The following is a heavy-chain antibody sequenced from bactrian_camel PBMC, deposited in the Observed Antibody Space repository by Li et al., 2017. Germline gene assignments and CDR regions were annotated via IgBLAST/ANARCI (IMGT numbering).Heavy chain of an antibody. CDR2: LDSDGRS. CDR3: VAAVVATFSQTFFRLDGIPT. J-gene: IGHJ4*01. Sequence: HVQLVESGGGSVQAGGSLRHSCASSGFPFSIYSMAWFRQAPGKEREGVAALDSDGRSLYSDSVKGRFTISKDNAKNTLFLHMSTLEPEDTAMYYCVAAVVATFSQTFFRLDGIPTGARGPRSPSP. CDR1: GFPFSIYS. V-gene: IGHV3S55*01. D-gene: IGHD7*01.